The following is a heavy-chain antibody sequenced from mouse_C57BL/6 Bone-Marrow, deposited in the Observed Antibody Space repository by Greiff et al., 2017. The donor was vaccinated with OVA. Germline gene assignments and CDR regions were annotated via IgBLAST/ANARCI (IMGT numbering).Heavy chain of an antibody. CDR1: GFTFSSYG. CDR2: ISSGGSYT. D-gene: IGHD1-1*01. V-gene: IGHV5-6*01. CDR3: ARRAYYGSSFWYFDV. Sequence: EVQVVESGGDLVKPGGSLKLSCAASGFTFSSYGMSWVRQTPDKRLEWVATISSGGSYTYYPDSVKGRFTISRDNAKNTLYLQMSRLKSEDTAMYYCARRAYYGSSFWYFDVWGTGTTVTVSS. J-gene: IGHJ1*03.